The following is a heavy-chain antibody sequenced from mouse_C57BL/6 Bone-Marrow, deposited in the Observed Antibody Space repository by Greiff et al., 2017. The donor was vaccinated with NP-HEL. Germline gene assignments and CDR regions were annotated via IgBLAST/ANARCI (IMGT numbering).Heavy chain of an antibody. CDR2: INYDGSST. D-gene: IGHD1-1*01. Sequence: EVKVVESEGGLVQPGSSMKLSCTASGFTFSDYYMAWVRQVPEKGLEWVANINYDGSSTYYLDSLKSRFIISRDNAKNILYLQMSSLKSEDTATYYCAREAVVVPDYYAMDYWGQGTSVTVSS. CDR1: GFTFSDYY. V-gene: IGHV5-16*01. J-gene: IGHJ4*01. CDR3: AREAVVVPDYYAMDY.